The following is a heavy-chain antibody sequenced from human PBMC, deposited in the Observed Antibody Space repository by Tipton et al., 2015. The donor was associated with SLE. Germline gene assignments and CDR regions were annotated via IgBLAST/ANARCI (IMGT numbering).Heavy chain of an antibody. Sequence: SLRLSCAASGFIFSDHYMDWVRQAPGKGLEWVGRTRNKVNSHTTEYAASVKGSFTISRDDSENSLYLQMNSLKTEDTAVYYCVASGYDYRHFDYWGQGILVTVSS. CDR2: TRNKVNSHTT. V-gene: IGHV3-72*01. CDR1: GFIFSDHY. J-gene: IGHJ4*02. D-gene: IGHD5-12*01. CDR3: VASGYDYRHFDY.